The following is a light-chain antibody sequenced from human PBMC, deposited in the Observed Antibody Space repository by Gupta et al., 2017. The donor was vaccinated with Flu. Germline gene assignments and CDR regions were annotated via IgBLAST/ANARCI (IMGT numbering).Light chain of an antibody. CDR1: SSDAGRSDY. V-gene: IGLV2-14*01. J-gene: IGLJ1*01. CDR3: SSYTSGSTFDV. CDR2: DVT. Sequence: QSALTQPASVSGSPGQSITISCTGTSSDAGRSDYVSWYQQHPDKAPKLIIYDVTNRPSGVSSRFSGSKSGNTASLTISGLQAEDETDYYCSSYTSGSTFDVFGTGTKVTVL.